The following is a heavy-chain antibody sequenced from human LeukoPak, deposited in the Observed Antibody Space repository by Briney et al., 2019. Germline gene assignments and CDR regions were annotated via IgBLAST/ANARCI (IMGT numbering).Heavy chain of an antibody. J-gene: IGHJ3*02. CDR3: AKDLLQTFFFDSSGYYSDAFGM. CDR1: GYTFSSYA. Sequence: GGSLRLSCAGSGYTFSSYAMSWVRQAPGKGLEWVSAISGSGGSTYYADSVKGRFTISRDNSKNTLYLQMNSLRAEDTADYYCAKDLLQTFFFDSSGYYSDAFGMWGQGTMVTVSP. V-gene: IGHV3-23*01. CDR2: ISGSGGST. D-gene: IGHD3-22*01.